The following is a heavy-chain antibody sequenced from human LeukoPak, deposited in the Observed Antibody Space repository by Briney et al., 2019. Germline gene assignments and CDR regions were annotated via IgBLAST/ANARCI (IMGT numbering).Heavy chain of an antibody. CDR2: ISYDGSNK. CDR1: GFTFSSYA. Sequence: QSGGSLRLSCAASGFTFSSYAIHWVRQAPGKGLEWVAVISYDGSNKYYADSVKGRFTISRDNSKNTLYLQMNSLRAEDTAVYYCARDRREHYDFWSGYEYSLGTFDYWGQGTLVTVSS. V-gene: IGHV3-30-3*01. D-gene: IGHD3-3*01. J-gene: IGHJ4*02. CDR3: ARDRREHYDFWSGYEYSLGTFDY.